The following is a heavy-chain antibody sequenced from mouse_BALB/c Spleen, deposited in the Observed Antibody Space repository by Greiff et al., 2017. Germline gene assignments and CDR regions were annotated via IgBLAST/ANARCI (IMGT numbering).Heavy chain of an antibody. D-gene: IGHD2-14*01. CDR3: TREGDYGDDDYYNSRDY. CDR2: IYPSNGGT. CDR1: GYTFTSYY. J-gene: IGHJ4*01. V-gene: IGHV1S81*02. Sequence: QVQLQQPGAELVKPGASVKLSCKASGYTFTSYYMHWVKQRPGQGLEWIGGIYPSNGGTNFNEKFKSKATLTVDKSSSTAYMQLSSLTSADSAVYSSTREGDYGDDDYYNSRDYWGQGTTVTVSS.